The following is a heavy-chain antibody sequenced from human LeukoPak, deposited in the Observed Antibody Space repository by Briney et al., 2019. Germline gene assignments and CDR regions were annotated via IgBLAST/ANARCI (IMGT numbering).Heavy chain of an antibody. D-gene: IGHD5-12*01. V-gene: IGHV3-15*07. CDR1: GYSISSGYY. J-gene: IGHJ4*02. Sequence: ETLSLTCAVSGYSISSGYYWAWIRQPPGKGLEWIGRIKSKTDGGTTGYAAPVKGRFTISRDDSKNTLYLQMNSLKTEDTAVYYCTTDRPRVATISDYWGQGTLVTVSS. CDR2: IKSKTDGGTT. CDR3: TTDRPRVATISDY.